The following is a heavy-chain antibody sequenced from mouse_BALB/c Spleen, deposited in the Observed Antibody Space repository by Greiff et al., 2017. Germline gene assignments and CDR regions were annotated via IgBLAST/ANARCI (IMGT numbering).Heavy chain of an antibody. J-gene: IGHJ4*01. CDR3: ARRVRQDAMDY. D-gene: IGHD2-14*01. CDR1: GYTFTSYW. CDR2: INPSTGYT. Sequence: QVQLQQSGAELAKPGASVKMSCKASGYTFTSYWMHWVNQRPGQGLEWIGYINPSTGYTEYNQKFKDKATLTADKSSSTAYMQLSSLTSEDSAVYYCARRVRQDAMDYWGQGTSVTVSS. V-gene: IGHV1-7*01.